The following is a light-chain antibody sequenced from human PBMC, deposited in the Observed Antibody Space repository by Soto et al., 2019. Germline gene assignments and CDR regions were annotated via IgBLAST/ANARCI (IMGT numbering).Light chain of an antibody. J-gene: IGLJ2*01. Sequence: QCVLTQPASVSGSAGQSITISCTGTSSDVGSYNLVSWYQQHPGKAPKLMIYEVSKRPSGVSNRFSGSKSGNTASLTISGLQAEDEADYYCCSYAGSSTFDVVFGGGTKVTVL. V-gene: IGLV2-23*02. CDR3: CSYAGSSTFDVV. CDR1: SSDVGSYNL. CDR2: EVS.